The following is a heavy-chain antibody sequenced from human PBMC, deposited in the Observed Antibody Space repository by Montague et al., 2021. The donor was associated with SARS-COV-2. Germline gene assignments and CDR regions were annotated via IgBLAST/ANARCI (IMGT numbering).Heavy chain of an antibody. D-gene: IGHD6-19*01. V-gene: IGHV4-39*01. J-gene: IGHJ4*02. Sequence: SETLSLTCTVSGGSISSSNYYWGWIRQPPGKGLEWIGCIYYSGATYYNPSLQSRVTISVDTSKKQFSLKLSSVTAADTAVYYCARETYTRGCFQQFDYWGQGTLVTVSS. CDR3: ARETYTRGCFQQFDY. CDR1: GGSISSSNYY. CDR2: IYYSGAT.